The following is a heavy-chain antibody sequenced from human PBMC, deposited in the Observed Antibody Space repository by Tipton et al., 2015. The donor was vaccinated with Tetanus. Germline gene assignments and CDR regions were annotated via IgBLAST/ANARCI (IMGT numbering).Heavy chain of an antibody. J-gene: IGHJ4*02. CDR1: GGSISSGGYF. Sequence: LRLSCTVSGGSISSGGYFWNWIRQAPGKGLEWLGYISHSGTTNYNPSLMSRVTLSLDTARGQFSLKLTSVTAADAAVYFCARDRRDFAYDSRGFYSPLYYFDNWGQGLRVTVSS. V-gene: IGHV4-30-4*08. CDR2: ISHSGTT. CDR3: ARDRRDFAYDSRGFYSPLYYFDN. D-gene: IGHD3-22*01.